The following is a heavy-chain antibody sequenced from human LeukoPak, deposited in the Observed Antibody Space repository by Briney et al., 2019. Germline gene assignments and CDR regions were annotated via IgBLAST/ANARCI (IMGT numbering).Heavy chain of an antibody. J-gene: IGHJ4*02. D-gene: IGHD3-10*01. V-gene: IGHV3-7*01. CDR1: GFSFNSDW. CDR3: ARGGRPDY. CDR2: INHDNTEN. Sequence: GGSLRLSCAASGFSFNSDWMDWVRQAPGKGLEWVANINHDNTENNYLDSVKGRFTISRDNAQNSLYLQMSSLRAEDTAVYYCARGGRPDYWGQGTLVTVSS.